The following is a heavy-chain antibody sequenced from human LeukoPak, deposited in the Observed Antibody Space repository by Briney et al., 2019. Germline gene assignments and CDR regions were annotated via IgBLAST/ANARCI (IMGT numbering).Heavy chain of an antibody. J-gene: IGHJ6*03. D-gene: IGHD3-10*01. CDR2: ILPVFGTS. CDR1: GGTYNNYA. CDR3: ARDHRGFYYGSGTYYHLDV. V-gene: IGHV1-69*13. Sequence: SVKVSCKASGGTYNNYAITWVRQAPGQGLEWVGGILPVFGTSNYAQRFQGRVTITADESTGTTYMELSSLRSEDTAVYYCARDHRGFYYGSGTYYHLDVWAKGTTVTVSS.